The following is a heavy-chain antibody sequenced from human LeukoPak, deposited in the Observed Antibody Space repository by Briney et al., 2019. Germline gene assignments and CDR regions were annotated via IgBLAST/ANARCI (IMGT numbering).Heavy chain of an antibody. CDR2: SIPIFGTA. J-gene: IGHJ5*02. Sequence: SVTVSCKASGGTFSSYGISWVRQPPGQGLEWMGGSIPIFGTATNAQKFQGRVTITTDESTGTASMELSSLRPEAAAASYCARDRNSPQPYGGKGWFDPWGQGTLVTVSS. CDR3: ARDRNSPQPYGGKGWFDP. D-gene: IGHD4-23*01. CDR1: GGTFSSYG. V-gene: IGHV1-69*05.